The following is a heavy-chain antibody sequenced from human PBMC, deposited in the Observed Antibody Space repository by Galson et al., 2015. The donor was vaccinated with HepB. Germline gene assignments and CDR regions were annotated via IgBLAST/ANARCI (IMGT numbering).Heavy chain of an antibody. CDR1: GGSINNGDNY. CDR2: IYYSGST. J-gene: IGHJ4*02. CDR3: ARVGGRYSGYDYFDY. D-gene: IGHD5-12*01. Sequence: LTCTVSGGSINNGDNYWTWIRQYPGKGLEWIGYIYYSGSTYYNSSLKSRLTISLDTSKTQFSLTLSSVTAADTAVYYCARVGGRYSGYDYFDYWGQGVPVTVSP. V-gene: IGHV4-31*03.